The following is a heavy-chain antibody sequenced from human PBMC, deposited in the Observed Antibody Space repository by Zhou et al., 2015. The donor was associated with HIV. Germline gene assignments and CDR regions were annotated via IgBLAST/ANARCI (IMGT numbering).Heavy chain of an antibody. V-gene: IGHV1-69*01. CDR3: AREYCSSTSCYVGAFDI. Sequence: QVQLVQSGAEVKKPGSSVKVSCKASGGTFSSYAISWVRQAPGQGLEWMGGIIPIFGTANYAQKFQGRVTITADESTSTAYMELSSLRSEDTAVYYCAREYCSSTSCYVGAFDIWGQGTMVTVSS. CDR1: GGTFSSYA. D-gene: IGHD2-2*01. CDR2: IIPIFGTA. J-gene: IGHJ3*02.